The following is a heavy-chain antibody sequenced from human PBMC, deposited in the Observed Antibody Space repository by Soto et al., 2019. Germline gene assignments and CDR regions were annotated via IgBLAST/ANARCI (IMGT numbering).Heavy chain of an antibody. D-gene: IGHD6-6*01. CDR1: VVSISSGGYY. Sequence: PSETLSLTCTFSVVSISSGGYYCSWIRQHPRKGLEWIGYIYYSGSTYYNPSLKSRVTISVDTSKNQFSLKLSSVTAADTAVYYCARSLVTYSSSYGAPFEYWGQGTLVTVSS. CDR2: IYYSGST. J-gene: IGHJ4*02. V-gene: IGHV4-31*03. CDR3: ARSLVTYSSSYGAPFEY.